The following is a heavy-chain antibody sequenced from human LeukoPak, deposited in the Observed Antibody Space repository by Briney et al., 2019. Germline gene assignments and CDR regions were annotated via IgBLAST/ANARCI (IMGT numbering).Heavy chain of an antibody. CDR2: IKQDGSEK. Sequence: GGSLRLSCAASGFTFSSYWMSWVRQAPGKGLEWVANIKQDGSEKYYVDSVKGRFTISRDNAKNSLYLQMNSLRAEDTAVYYRARDKDKWLRFGGLNWFDPWGQGTLVTVSS. V-gene: IGHV3-7*03. J-gene: IGHJ5*02. CDR3: ARDKDKWLRFGGLNWFDP. CDR1: GFTFSSYW. D-gene: IGHD5-12*01.